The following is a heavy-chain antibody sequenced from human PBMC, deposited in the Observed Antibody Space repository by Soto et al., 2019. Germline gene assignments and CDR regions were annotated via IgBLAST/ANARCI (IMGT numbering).Heavy chain of an antibody. D-gene: IGHD2-2*01. CDR2: IYYSGST. CDR1: GGSISSYY. Sequence: SETLSLTCTVSGGSISSYYWSWIRQPPGKGLEWIGYIYYSGSTNYNPSLKSRLTISVDTSKNQFSLKLSSVTAADTAVYYCARNLVGYQLRPHYYYYGMDVWGQGTTVTVSS. V-gene: IGHV4-59*01. CDR3: ARNLVGYQLRPHYYYYGMDV. J-gene: IGHJ6*02.